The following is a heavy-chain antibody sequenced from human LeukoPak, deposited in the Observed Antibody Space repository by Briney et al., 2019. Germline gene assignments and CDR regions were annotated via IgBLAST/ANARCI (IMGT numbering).Heavy chain of an antibody. CDR2: INAGNGNT. CDR3: ARVNSALTYYYGMDV. V-gene: IGHV1-3*01. Sequence: ASVKVSCKASGYTFTSYAMHWVRQAPGQRLEWMGWINAGNGNTNYAQKLQGRVTMTTDTSTSTAYMELRSLRSDDTAVYYCARVNSALTYYYGMDVWGKGTTVTVFS. J-gene: IGHJ6*04. D-gene: IGHD3-9*01. CDR1: GYTFTSYA.